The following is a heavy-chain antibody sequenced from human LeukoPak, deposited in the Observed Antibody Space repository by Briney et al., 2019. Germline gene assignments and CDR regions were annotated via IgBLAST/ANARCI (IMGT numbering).Heavy chain of an antibody. J-gene: IGHJ4*02. Sequence: GGSLRLSCAASGFSVNTNYMTWVRQAPGKGLEWVSVLYSGGGAYYADSVKGRFTVSRDNSKNTLSLQMNSLRADDTAVYYCAKFSYGDYVAWGRGTLVTVSP. CDR2: LYSGGGA. D-gene: IGHD4-17*01. CDR1: GFSVNTNY. V-gene: IGHV3-66*02. CDR3: AKFSYGDYVA.